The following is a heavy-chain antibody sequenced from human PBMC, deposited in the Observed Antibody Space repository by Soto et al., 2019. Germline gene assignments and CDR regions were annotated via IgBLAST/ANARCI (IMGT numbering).Heavy chain of an antibody. CDR1: GGSFSGYY. V-gene: IGHV4-34*01. CDR3: VGGRDDYYMDV. D-gene: IGHD2-15*01. J-gene: IGHJ6*03. CDR2: IEHSGST. Sequence: QVQLQQWGAGLLKPSETLSLTCTVYGGSFSGYYWSWIRQAPEKGLEWIGEIEHSGSTNYNPSLRSRVTISVDTAKNQYSLTRKSVTAADTAVYCCVGGRDDYYMDVWGKGTTVTVAS.